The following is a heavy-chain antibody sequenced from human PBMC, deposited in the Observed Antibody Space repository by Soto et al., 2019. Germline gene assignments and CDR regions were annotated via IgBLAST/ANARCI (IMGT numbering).Heavy chain of an antibody. D-gene: IGHD6-19*01. CDR1: GFTFSSYA. Sequence: EVQLLESAGGLVQPGGSLSLSCAASGFTFSSYAMRWVRQAPGKGLEWVSAISGSGANTYYADSVKGRFTISRDNSKNTLFLQLNSLRAEDTAVYYCATFAGSGWYLAYWGKGTLVTVSS. V-gene: IGHV3-23*01. J-gene: IGHJ4*02. CDR3: ATFAGSGWYLAY. CDR2: ISGSGANT.